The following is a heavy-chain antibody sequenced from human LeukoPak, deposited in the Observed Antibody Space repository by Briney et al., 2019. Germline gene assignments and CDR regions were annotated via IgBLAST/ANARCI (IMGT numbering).Heavy chain of an antibody. J-gene: IGHJ5*02. CDR1: GGSISSYY. V-gene: IGHV4-59*01. CDR3: ARDFGYYDSSGYNNWFDP. Sequence: TSETLSLTCTVSGGSISSYYWSWIRQPPGKGLEWIGYIYYSGSTNYNPSLKSRVTISVDTSKNQFSLKLSSVTAADTAVYYCARDFGYYDSSGYNNWFDPWGQGTLVTVSS. D-gene: IGHD3-22*01. CDR2: IYYSGST.